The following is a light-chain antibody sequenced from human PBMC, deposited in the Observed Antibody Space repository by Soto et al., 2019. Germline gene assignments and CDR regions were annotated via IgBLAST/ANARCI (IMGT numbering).Light chain of an antibody. CDR3: QQYHRWPA. V-gene: IGKV3-15*01. J-gene: IGKJ1*01. CDR2: GSA. Sequence: EIVLTQSPATLSLSPGERATLSCRASQSVSSSLAWYQQKPGQAPRLLIYGSATRATGIPDRFSGSGSGTEFTLTISSLQSEDSAVYYCQQYHRWPAFGQGTKVDIK. CDR1: QSVSSS.